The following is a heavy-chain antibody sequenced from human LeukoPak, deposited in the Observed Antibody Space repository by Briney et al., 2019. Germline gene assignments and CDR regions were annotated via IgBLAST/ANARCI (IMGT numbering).Heavy chain of an antibody. V-gene: IGHV3-21*01. D-gene: IGHD3-22*01. CDR3: AREGLRYYYDSSGYYAFDY. J-gene: IGHJ4*02. CDR2: ISSSSSYI. CDR1: GFTFSSYS. Sequence: GGSLRLSCAASGFTFSSYSMNWARQAPGKGLEWVSSISSSSSYIYYADSVKGRFTISRDNAKNSLHLQMNSLRAEDTAVYYCAREGLRYYYDSSGYYAFDYWGQGTLVTVSS.